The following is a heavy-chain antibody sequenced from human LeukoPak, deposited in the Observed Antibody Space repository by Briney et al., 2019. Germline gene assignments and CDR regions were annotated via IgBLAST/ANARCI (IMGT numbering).Heavy chain of an antibody. D-gene: IGHD6-6*01. CDR1: GDSISITNDY. CDR3: ARHRYDNTEYLIEYFDL. Sequence: SKTLSLTCTVSGDSISITNDYWAWIRQPPGTGLEWIGSIHKSGNTYYNSSLESRVTVSVDTSKNHFSLKLVSVTVADTAVYYCARHRYDNTEYLIEYFDLWGRGTLVSVSS. CDR2: IHKSGNT. J-gene: IGHJ2*01. V-gene: IGHV4-39*01.